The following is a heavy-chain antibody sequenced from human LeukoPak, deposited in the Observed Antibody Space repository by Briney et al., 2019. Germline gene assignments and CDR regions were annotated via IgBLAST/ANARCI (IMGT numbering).Heavy chain of an antibody. CDR1: GYSISSGYY. V-gene: IGHV4-38-2*02. CDR3: ARSRKTDYFDY. CDR2: IYHSGST. Sequence: SETLSLTCTVSGYSISSGYYWGWIRQPPGKGLEWIGSIYHSGSTYYNPSLKSRVTISVDTSKNQFSLKLSSVTAADTAVYYCARSRKTDYFDYWGQGTLVTVSS. D-gene: IGHD2-21*02. J-gene: IGHJ4*02.